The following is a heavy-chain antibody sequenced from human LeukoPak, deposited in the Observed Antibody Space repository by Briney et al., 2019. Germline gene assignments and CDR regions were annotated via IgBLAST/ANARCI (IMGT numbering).Heavy chain of an antibody. D-gene: IGHD1-26*01. Sequence: SVKVSCKASGGTFISYAISWVRQAPGQGLEWMGGIIPIFGTANYAQEFQGRVTITADESTSTAYMELSSLRSEDTAVYYCARNVAGSSDYFDYWGQGTLVTVSS. J-gene: IGHJ4*02. CDR2: IIPIFGTA. CDR1: GGTFISYA. CDR3: ARNVAGSSDYFDY. V-gene: IGHV1-69*13.